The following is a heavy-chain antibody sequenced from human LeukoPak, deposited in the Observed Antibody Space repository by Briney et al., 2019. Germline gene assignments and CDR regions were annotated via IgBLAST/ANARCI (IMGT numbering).Heavy chain of an antibody. J-gene: IGHJ2*01. CDR1: ESTFSSFP. CDR3: AKIGVSGHWYFDL. V-gene: IGHV3-21*01. CDR2: ISSSGSHI. D-gene: IGHD5/OR15-5a*01. Sequence: PGGSLRLSCTASESTFSSFPMSWVRQAPGRGLEWISSISSSGSHIYYADSLKGRFTVSRDNAKNSLYVQMNNLRAEDTAVYYCAKIGVSGHWYFDLWGRGTLVTVSS.